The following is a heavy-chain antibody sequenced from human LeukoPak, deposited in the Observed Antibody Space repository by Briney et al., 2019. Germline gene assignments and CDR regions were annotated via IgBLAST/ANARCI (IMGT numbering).Heavy chain of an antibody. CDR1: GYTFASYE. V-gene: IGHV1-8*01. CDR3: ARFPGVLGSGSYSYYYYMDV. Sequence: ASVKVSCKASGYTFASYEINWVRQATGQELEWMGWRNLYRGNTVYAKKLQGRVTMTRNTSISTAYMELSSLRSEDTAVYYCARFPGVLGSGSYSYYYYMDVWGKGTTVTVSS. J-gene: IGHJ6*03. D-gene: IGHD3-10*01. CDR2: RNLYRGNT.